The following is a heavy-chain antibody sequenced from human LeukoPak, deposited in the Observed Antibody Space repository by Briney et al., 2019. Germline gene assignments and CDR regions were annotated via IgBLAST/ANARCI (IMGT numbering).Heavy chain of an antibody. Sequence: GLVKVPCKASGYTFTGYYMHWVRQAPGQGLEWMGWINPNSGGTNYAQKFQGRVTMTRDTSISTAYMELSRLRSDDTAVYYCARVLRYFDWSAGDYWGQETLVTVSS. V-gene: IGHV1-2*02. CDR1: GYTFTGYY. CDR2: INPNSGGT. CDR3: ARVLRYFDWSAGDY. D-gene: IGHD3-9*01. J-gene: IGHJ4*02.